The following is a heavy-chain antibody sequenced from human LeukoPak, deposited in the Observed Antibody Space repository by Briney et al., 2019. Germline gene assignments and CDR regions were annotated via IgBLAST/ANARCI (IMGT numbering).Heavy chain of an antibody. Sequence: PGGSLRLSCAASGFTFSSYWMHWVRQAPGKGLVWVSRINSDGSSTSYADSVKGRFTISRDNAKNTLYLQMNSLRAEDTAVYYCARDWRAYCGGDCYSYYYYYGMDVWGQGTTVTVSS. J-gene: IGHJ6*02. CDR2: INSDGSST. D-gene: IGHD2-21*02. V-gene: IGHV3-74*01. CDR3: ARDWRAYCGGDCYSYYYYYGMDV. CDR1: GFTFSSYW.